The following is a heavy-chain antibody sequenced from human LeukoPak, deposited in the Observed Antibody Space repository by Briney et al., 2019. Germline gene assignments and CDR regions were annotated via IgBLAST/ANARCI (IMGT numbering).Heavy chain of an antibody. Sequence: SETLSLTCTVSGGSVSSYYGSWIRKTPEKGQEWMGYMSYSGRTDYGPSLKSRVTMSVDTSKNQFSLKMSYVTAADTGVYYCARGYCRDDICQVFPYWGQGTLVTVSS. CDR3: ARGYCRDDICQVFPY. CDR1: GGSVSSYY. CDR2: MSYSGRT. J-gene: IGHJ4*02. D-gene: IGHD2-21*02. V-gene: IGHV4-59*02.